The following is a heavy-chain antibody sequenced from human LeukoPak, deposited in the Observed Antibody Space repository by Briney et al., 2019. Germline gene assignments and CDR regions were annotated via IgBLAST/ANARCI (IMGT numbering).Heavy chain of an antibody. V-gene: IGHV3-53*01. Sequence: GGSLRLSCAASGFTFRDYYMSWIRQAPGKGLEWVSVIYSGGSTYYADSVKGRFTISRDNSKNTLYLQMNSLRAEDTAVYYCAREAVTRNYFDYWGQGTLVTVSS. CDR2: IYSGGST. CDR3: AREAVTRNYFDY. CDR1: GFTFRDYY. D-gene: IGHD4-17*01. J-gene: IGHJ4*02.